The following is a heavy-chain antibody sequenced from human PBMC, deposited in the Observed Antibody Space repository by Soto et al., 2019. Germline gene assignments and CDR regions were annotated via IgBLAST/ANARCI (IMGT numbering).Heavy chain of an antibody. J-gene: IGHJ6*02. CDR3: AREIVVVPAASDYYYYGMDV. CDR1: GYTFTSYG. Sequence: QVQLVQSGAEVKKPGASVKVSCKASGYTFTSYGISWVRQAPGQGLEWMGWISAYNGNTNYAQKLQGRVTMTTDTSTSTDYMELRSLRSDDTAVYYCAREIVVVPAASDYYYYGMDVWGHGTTVTVS. D-gene: IGHD2-2*01. CDR2: ISAYNGNT. V-gene: IGHV1-18*01.